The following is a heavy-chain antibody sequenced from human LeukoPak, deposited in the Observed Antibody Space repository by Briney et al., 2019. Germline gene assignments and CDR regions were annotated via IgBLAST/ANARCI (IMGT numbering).Heavy chain of an antibody. D-gene: IGHD3-10*01. CDR3: ARGGGWFGDD. Sequence: SETLSLTCAVSGDSISRSNWWSWVRQPAGKGLEWIGRIYTSGSTNYNPSLKSRVTISVDTSKNQFSLKLSSVTAADTAVYYCARGGGWFGDDWGQGTLVTVSS. V-gene: IGHV4-61*02. J-gene: IGHJ4*02. CDR1: GDSISRSNW. CDR2: IYTSGST.